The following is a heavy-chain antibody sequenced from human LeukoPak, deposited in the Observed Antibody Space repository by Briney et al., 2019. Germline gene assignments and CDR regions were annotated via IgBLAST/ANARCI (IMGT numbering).Heavy chain of an antibody. V-gene: IGHV3-30-3*01. D-gene: IGHD4-17*01. CDR2: ISYDGTIK. J-gene: IGHJ2*01. CDR3: ARSDSTGDYGYWYFDL. CDR1: GFTFGGYS. Sequence: GGSLRLSCAASGFTFGGYSMHWVRQAPGKGLEWVTVISYDGTIKYYADSVKGRFTISRDNSKNTLYLQMNSLRAEDTAVYYCARSDSTGDYGYWYFDLWGRGTLVTVSS.